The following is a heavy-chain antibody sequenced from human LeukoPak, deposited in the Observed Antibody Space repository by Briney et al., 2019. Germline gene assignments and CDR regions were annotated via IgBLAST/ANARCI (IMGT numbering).Heavy chain of an antibody. Sequence: SETLSITCTVSGGSISSYYWSWIRQPAGKGLEWIGRIYTSGSTNYNPSLKSRVTMSVDTSKNQFSLKLSSVTAADTAVYYCARDQYYYGSGSYGLDYWGQGTLVTVSS. D-gene: IGHD3-10*01. J-gene: IGHJ4*02. V-gene: IGHV4-4*07. CDR1: GGSISSYY. CDR3: ARDQYYYGSGSYGLDY. CDR2: IYTSGST.